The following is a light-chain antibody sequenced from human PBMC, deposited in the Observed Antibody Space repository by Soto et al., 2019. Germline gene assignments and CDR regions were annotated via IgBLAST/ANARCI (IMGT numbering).Light chain of an antibody. CDR1: SSDVGGYNH. J-gene: IGLJ1*01. Sequence: QSALTQPASVSGSPGQSITISCTGTSSDVGGYNHVSWYQIHPGKASKLIIYEVTSRPSGVSYRFSGSKSGNSASLTISGLQAEDEADYYCSSYAGSSSYVFGGGTKV. CDR3: SSYAGSSSYV. V-gene: IGLV2-14*01. CDR2: EVT.